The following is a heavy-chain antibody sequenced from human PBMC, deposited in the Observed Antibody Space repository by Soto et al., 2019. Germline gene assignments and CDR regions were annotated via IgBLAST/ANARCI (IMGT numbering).Heavy chain of an antibody. Sequence: SVKVSCKASGGTFSSYAISWVRQAPGQGLEWMGGIIPIFGTANYAQKFQGRVTITADESTSTAYMELSSLRSEDTAVYYCASHPLNGDSSGYPTGFDYWGQGTLVTVSS. CDR2: IIPIFGTA. J-gene: IGHJ4*02. D-gene: IGHD3-22*01. CDR3: ASHPLNGDSSGYPTGFDY. V-gene: IGHV1-69*13. CDR1: GGTFSSYA.